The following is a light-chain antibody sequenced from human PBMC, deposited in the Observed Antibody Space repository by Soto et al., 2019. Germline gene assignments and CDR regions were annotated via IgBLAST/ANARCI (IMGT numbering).Light chain of an antibody. CDR2: GAS. V-gene: IGKV3-20*01. J-gene: IGKJ1*01. CDR3: QQYGSSYWT. Sequence: DIVLTQSPGSLSLSPGERATLSCRASQSVPRTYLAWYQQKPGQTPSLLIYGASTRATGIPDRFSGSGYGTDFTLTISRLEPEDFGVYYCQQYGSSYWTFGQGTKVEIK. CDR1: QSVPRTY.